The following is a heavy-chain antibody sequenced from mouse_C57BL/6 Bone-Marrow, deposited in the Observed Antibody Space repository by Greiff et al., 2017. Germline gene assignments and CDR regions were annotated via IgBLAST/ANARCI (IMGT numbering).Heavy chain of an antibody. J-gene: IGHJ2*01. D-gene: IGHD5-1*01. CDR3: ARSSSAGVLDY. Sequence: VQLQQSGPELVKPGASVKISCKASGYTFTDYYMNWVKQSNGKSLEWIGVITPYYGTTSYNQKFKGKATLTVDKSSSPAYMQLNSLTSEDSAVYYCARSSSAGVLDYWGQGTTLTVSS. CDR2: ITPYYGTT. V-gene: IGHV1-39*01. CDR1: GYTFTDYY.